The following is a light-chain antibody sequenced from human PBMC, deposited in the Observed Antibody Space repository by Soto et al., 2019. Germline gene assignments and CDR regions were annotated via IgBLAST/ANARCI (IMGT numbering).Light chain of an antibody. CDR3: QQYNSYSPT. V-gene: IGKV1-5*03. CDR1: QSISSW. CDR2: KAS. Sequence: DIQMTQSPSTLPASVGDRVTITCRASQSISSWLAWYQQKPEKAPKLLIYKASTLKSGVPSRFSGSGSGTEFTLTISGLQPGDSATYYCQQYNSYSPTFGQGTKV. J-gene: IGKJ1*01.